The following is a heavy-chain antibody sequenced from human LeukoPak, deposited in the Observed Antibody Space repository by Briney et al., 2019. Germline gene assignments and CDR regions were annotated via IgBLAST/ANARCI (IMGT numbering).Heavy chain of an antibody. CDR1: GFTFSSYE. J-gene: IGHJ4*02. D-gene: IGHD6-13*01. CDR3: ASLSSSFLDY. CDR2: ISTGGNTI. V-gene: IGHV3-48*03. Sequence: LAGGSLRLSCAASGFTFSSYEMNWVRQAPGKGLEWVSYISTGGNTIYYADSVKGRFTISRDNAQNSLYLQMNSLRAEDTAIYYCASLSSSFLDYWGQGTLVTVSS.